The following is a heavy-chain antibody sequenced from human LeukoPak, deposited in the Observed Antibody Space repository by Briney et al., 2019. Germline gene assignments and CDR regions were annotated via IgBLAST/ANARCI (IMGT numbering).Heavy chain of an antibody. CDR2: INARGDT. CDR3: ARGQVPAARGYNWFDP. J-gene: IGHJ5*02. CDR1: GWSFNDYY. V-gene: IGHV4-34*01. Sequence: SETLSLTCAVYGWSFNDYYWNWVRQAPGKGLEWIGEINARGDTDYNPSLKSRVTISVDSSKNQFSLTLTSMIAADTAIYYCARGQVPAARGYNWFDPWGQGTLVTVSS. D-gene: IGHD2-2*01.